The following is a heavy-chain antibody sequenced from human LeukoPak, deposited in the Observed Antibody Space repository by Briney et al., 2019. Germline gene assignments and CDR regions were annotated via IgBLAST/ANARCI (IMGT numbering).Heavy chain of an antibody. V-gene: IGHV4-59*08. CDR3: AGYCSGGSCPDT. J-gene: IGHJ5*02. CDR1: GGSMSSYF. Sequence: SETLSLTCTVSGGSMSSYFWTWIRQPPGKGLEWIGYIHYSGSTKYNPSLERRLTISLDTSTYQISLQLTSVTAADTAVYYCAGYCSGGSCPDTWGQGTLVTVSS. CDR2: IHYSGST. D-gene: IGHD2-15*01.